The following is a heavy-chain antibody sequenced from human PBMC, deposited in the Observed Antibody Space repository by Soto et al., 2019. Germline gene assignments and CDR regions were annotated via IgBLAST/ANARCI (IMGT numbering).Heavy chain of an antibody. CDR2: IYYSGST. D-gene: IGHD6-13*01. Sequence: PSETLSLTCTVSGGSISSYYWSWIRQPPGKGLEWIGYIYYSGSTNYNPSIKSRVTISVDTSKNQFSLKLSSVTAADTAVYYCARAKAPLYSSSWYWFDPWGQGTLVTV. J-gene: IGHJ5*02. CDR3: ARAKAPLYSSSWYWFDP. V-gene: IGHV4-59*08. CDR1: GGSISSYY.